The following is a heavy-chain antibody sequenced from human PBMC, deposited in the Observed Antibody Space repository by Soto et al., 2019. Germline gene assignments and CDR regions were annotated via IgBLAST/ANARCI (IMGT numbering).Heavy chain of an antibody. CDR3: AHRRPIFGVVKGGPYYFDY. V-gene: IGHV2-5*01. Sequence: GLDLEWLALIYWNDDKRYSPSLKSRLTITKDTSKNQVVLTMTNMDPVDTATYYCAHRRPIFGVVKGGPYYFDYWGQGTLVTVSS. J-gene: IGHJ4*02. D-gene: IGHD3-3*01. CDR2: IYWNDDK.